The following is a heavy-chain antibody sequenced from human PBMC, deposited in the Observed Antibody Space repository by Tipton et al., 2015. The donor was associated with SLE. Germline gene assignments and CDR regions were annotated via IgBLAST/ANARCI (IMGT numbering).Heavy chain of an antibody. CDR1: GGSFSGYY. Sequence: TLSLTCAVYGGSFSGYYWSWIRQPPGKGLEWIGEINHSGSTNYNPSLKSRVTISVDTSKNQLSLKLSSVTAADTAVYYCAGVLGYCTGGVCYYYSGMDVWGQGTTVTVSS. CDR3: AGVLGYCTGGVCYYYSGMDV. V-gene: IGHV4-34*01. J-gene: IGHJ6*02. D-gene: IGHD2-8*02. CDR2: INHSGST.